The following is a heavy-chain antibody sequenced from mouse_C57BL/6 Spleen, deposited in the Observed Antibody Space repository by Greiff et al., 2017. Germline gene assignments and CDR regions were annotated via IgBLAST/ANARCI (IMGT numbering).Heavy chain of an antibody. CDR2: IHPNSGST. Sequence: VKLQQPGAELVKPGASVKLSCKASGYTFTSYWMHWVKQRPGQGLEWIGMIHPNSGSTNYNEKFKSKATLTVDKSSSTAYMQLSSLTSEDSAVXSDARKVTTPYYYAMDYWGQGTSVTVSS. V-gene: IGHV1-64*01. D-gene: IGHD2-5*01. CDR1: GYTFTSYW. J-gene: IGHJ4*01. CDR3: ARKVTTPYYYAMDY.